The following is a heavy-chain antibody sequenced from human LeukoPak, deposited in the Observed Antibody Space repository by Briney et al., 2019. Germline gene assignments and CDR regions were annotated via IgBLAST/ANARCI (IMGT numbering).Heavy chain of an antibody. V-gene: IGHV5-51*01. CDR2: IYPGDSDT. CDR3: ARHAFASYCSSTSCSYYYYYMDV. Sequence: GESLKISCKGSGYSFTSYWIGWVRQMPGKGLEWMGIIYPGDSDTRYSPSFQGQVTISADKSISTAYLRWSSLKASDTAMYYCARHAFASYCSSTSCSYYYYYMDVWGKGTTVTVSS. CDR1: GYSFTSYW. D-gene: IGHD2-2*01. J-gene: IGHJ6*03.